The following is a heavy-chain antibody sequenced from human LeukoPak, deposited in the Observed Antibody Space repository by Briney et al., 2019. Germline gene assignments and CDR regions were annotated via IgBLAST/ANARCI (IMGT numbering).Heavy chain of an antibody. J-gene: IGHJ6*02. V-gene: IGHV4-30-2*01. Sequence: SQTLSLTCAVSGGSISSGGYSWSWIRQPPGKGLEWIGYIYHSGSTYYNPSLKSRVTISVDRSKNQFSLKLSSVTAADTAVYYCARARARYYGMDVWGQGTTVTVSS. CDR2: IYHSGST. D-gene: IGHD3-10*01. CDR3: ARARARYYGMDV. CDR1: GGSISSGGYS.